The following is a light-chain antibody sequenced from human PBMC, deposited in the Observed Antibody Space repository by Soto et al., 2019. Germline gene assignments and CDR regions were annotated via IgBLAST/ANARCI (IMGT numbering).Light chain of an antibody. J-gene: IGKJ2*02. CDR1: QSVSSN. Sequence: EIVMTQSPATLSVSPGERATLSCRASQSVSSNLAWYQQKPGQAPRLLIYGASTRATGIPARFSGSGSGTKFTITISSLQSKDFAVYYCQQYNNGPHWGTFGQGTKLEIK. V-gene: IGKV3-15*01. CDR3: QQYNNGPHWGT. CDR2: GAS.